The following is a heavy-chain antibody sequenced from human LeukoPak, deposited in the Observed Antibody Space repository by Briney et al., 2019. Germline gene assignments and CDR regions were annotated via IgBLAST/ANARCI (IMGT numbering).Heavy chain of an antibody. CDR1: GFTFSSYA. Sequence: GGSLRLSCTASGFTFSSYAMSWVRQAPGKGMEWVSAISGSGGRTYSAGSVKGRFTVSRDTSKNTVYLQMNSLRAEDTAVYYCAKDMGEDGSYYLDYWGQGTLVTVSS. V-gene: IGHV3-23*01. J-gene: IGHJ4*02. CDR3: AKDMGEDGSYYLDY. D-gene: IGHD1-26*01. CDR2: ISGSGGRT.